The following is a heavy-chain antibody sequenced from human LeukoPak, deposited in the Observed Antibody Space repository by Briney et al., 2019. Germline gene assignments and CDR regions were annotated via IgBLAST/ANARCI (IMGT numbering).Heavy chain of an antibody. D-gene: IGHD3-22*01. CDR1: GFTFSSYS. V-gene: IGHV3-21*01. Sequence: GGSLRLSCAASGFTFSSYSMNWVRQAPGKGLEWVSSISSSSSYIYYADSVKGRFTISRDNAKNSLYLQMNSLRAEDTAVYYCAKDLYYYDSSGYHCFDYWGQGTLVTVSS. CDR3: AKDLYYYDSSGYHCFDY. J-gene: IGHJ4*02. CDR2: ISSSSSYI.